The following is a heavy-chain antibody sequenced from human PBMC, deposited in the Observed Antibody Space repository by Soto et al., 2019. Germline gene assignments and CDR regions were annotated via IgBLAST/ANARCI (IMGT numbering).Heavy chain of an antibody. J-gene: IGHJ5*02. CDR1: GGSISRSSYY. Sequence: PSETLSLTCTVSGGSISRSSYYWGWIRQPPGKGLEWIGSIYYSGSTYYNPSLESRVSISVDTSRNQFSLKLRSVTAADTAVYYCGVWGTYRQNWFDPWGQGALVTVS. V-gene: IGHV4-39*01. D-gene: IGHD3-16*02. CDR3: GVWGTYRQNWFDP. CDR2: IYYSGST.